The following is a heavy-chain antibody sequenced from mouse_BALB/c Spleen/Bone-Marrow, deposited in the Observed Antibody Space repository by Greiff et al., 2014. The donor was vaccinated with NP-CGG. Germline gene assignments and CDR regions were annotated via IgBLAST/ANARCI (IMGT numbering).Heavy chain of an antibody. D-gene: IGHD4-1*01. J-gene: IGHJ2*01. CDR3: ARHKNWVFGY. V-gene: IGHV5-12-2*01. Sequence: EVMLVESGGGLVQPGGSLKLSCAASGFTFSSYTMSWVRQTPEKRLEWVAYISNGGGSTYYPDTVKGRFTISRDNAKNTLYLQMSSLKSEDTAMYYCARHKNWVFGYWGQGTTLTVSS. CDR1: GFTFSSYT. CDR2: ISNGGGST.